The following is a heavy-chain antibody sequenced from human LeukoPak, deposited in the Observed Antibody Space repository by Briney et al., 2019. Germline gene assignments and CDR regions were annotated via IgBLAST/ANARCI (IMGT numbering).Heavy chain of an antibody. J-gene: IGHJ4*02. CDR3: ARGQVVVTARFDY. V-gene: IGHV4-59*01. D-gene: IGHD2-21*02. CDR1: GGSISSYY. Sequence: PSQTLSLTCTVSGGSISSYYWSWIRQPPGKGLEWIGYIYYSGSTNYNPTLKSRVTISLDTSKNQFSLKLNSVTAADTAVYYCARGQVVVTARFDYWGQGTLVTVSS. CDR2: IYYSGST.